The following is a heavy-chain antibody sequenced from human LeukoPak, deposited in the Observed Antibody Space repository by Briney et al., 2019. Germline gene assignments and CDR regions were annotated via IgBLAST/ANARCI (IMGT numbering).Heavy chain of an antibody. Sequence: PGGSLRLSCAASGFTSSSYWMSWVRQAPGKGLEWVANIKQDESEKYYVDSVKGRFTISRDNAKNSLYLQMNSLRAEDTAVYYCARDKIEGPTKLDCWGQGILVTVSS. V-gene: IGHV3-7*01. CDR2: IKQDESEK. J-gene: IGHJ4*02. CDR3: ARDKIEGPTKLDC. CDR1: GFTSSSYW. D-gene: IGHD1-1*01.